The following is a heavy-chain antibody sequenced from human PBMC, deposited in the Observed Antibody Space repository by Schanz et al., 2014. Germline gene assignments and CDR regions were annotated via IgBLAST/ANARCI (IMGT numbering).Heavy chain of an antibody. Sequence: QLQLVPSGAEVKKPGASVKISCGTFGKRYFIHWVRQAPGQGLEWMGMIDPRGASTTYAQKFQGRLSLTGDMSTSTLYLELRSLTSEDTAVYYCARNYEWFESWGQGTLVTVSS. CDR1: GKRYF. J-gene: IGHJ5*01. CDR2: IDPRGAST. V-gene: IGHV1-46*02. D-gene: IGHD3-16*01. CDR3: ARNYEWFES.